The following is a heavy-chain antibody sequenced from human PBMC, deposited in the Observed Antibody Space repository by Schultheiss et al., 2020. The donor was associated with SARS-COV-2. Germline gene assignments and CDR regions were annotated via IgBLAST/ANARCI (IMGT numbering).Heavy chain of an antibody. V-gene: IGHV1-2*06. J-gene: IGHJ6*02. Sequence: ASVKVSCKVSGYTLTELSMHWVRQAPGQGLEWMGRINPNSGGTNYAQKFQGRVTMTRDTSISTAYMELSRLRSDDTAVYYCAKDRYSSSSLSPYYYYYGMDVWGQGTTVTVSS. CDR1: GYTLTELS. D-gene: IGHD6-6*01. CDR3: AKDRYSSSSLSPYYYYYGMDV. CDR2: INPNSGGT.